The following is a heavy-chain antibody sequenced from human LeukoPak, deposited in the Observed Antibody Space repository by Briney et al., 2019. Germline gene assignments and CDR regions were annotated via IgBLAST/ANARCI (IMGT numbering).Heavy chain of an antibody. J-gene: IGHJ6*02. CDR3: ARDPPRIVVVVAATNYYGMDV. D-gene: IGHD2-15*01. CDR1: GYTFTSYG. V-gene: IGHV1-18*01. CDR2: ISAYNGNT. Sequence: ASVKVSCKASGYTFTSYGISWVRQAPGQGLEWMGWISAYNGNTNYAQKLQGRVTMTTDTSTSTAYMELRSLRSDDTAVYYCARDPPRIVVVVAATNYYGMDVWDQGTTVTVSS.